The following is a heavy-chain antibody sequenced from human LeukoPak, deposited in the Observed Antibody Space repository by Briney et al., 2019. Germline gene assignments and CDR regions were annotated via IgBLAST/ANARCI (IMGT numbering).Heavy chain of an antibody. Sequence: SVTVSCKASGGTFSSYAISWVRQAPGQALEWLGGIIAIFCTADDAQKFRGRVTITTDESTSTAYMELSSRRSEDTAVYYCARDIPEGYCSSSSCQRGSPGWFDTWGQGTLVTVSS. CDR3: ARDIPEGYCSSSSCQRGSPGWFDT. D-gene: IGHD2-2*01. CDR2: IIAIFCTA. J-gene: IGHJ5*02. CDR1: GGTFSSYA. V-gene: IGHV1-69*05.